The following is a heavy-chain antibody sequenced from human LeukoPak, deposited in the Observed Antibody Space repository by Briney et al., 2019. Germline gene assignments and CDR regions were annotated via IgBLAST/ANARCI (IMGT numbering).Heavy chain of an antibody. CDR2: INHSGST. CDR1: GGSFSGYY. J-gene: IGHJ5*02. CDR3: ARPGPVAAAGTAGWFDP. Sequence: SETLSLTCAVYGGSFSGYYWSWIRQPPGKGLEWIGEINHSGSTNYNPSLKSRVTISVDTSKNQFSLKLSSVTAADTAVCYCARPGPVAAAGTAGWFDPWGQGTLVTVSS. V-gene: IGHV4-34*01. D-gene: IGHD6-13*01.